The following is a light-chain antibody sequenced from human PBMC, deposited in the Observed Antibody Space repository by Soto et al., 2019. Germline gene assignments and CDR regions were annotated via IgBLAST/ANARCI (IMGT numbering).Light chain of an antibody. J-gene: IGKJ3*01. V-gene: IGKV3-15*01. Sequence: EMVMTQSPATLSVSPGERVTLSCRASESVQSNLAWDQQKPGQGPSLLIYYASTRVTGVPDRFSGSGSGTEFTLTISSLQSEDFGVYYCQHYSNWPPTFGPGTKVEIK. CDR3: QHYSNWPPT. CDR2: YAS. CDR1: ESVQSN.